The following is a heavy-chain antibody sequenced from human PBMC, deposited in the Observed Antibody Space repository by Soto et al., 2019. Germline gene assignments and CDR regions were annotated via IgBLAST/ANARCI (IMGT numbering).Heavy chain of an antibody. CDR2: ISAYNGNT. CDR3: ARVIGYYYHMDV. D-gene: IGHD3-22*01. CDR1: GYTFTTYD. V-gene: IGHV1-18*01. Sequence: QVQLVQSGGEVKKPGASVKVSCKASGYTFTTYDLSWVRQAPGQGLEWMGWISAYNGNTNYAQNLQGRVTVATDASMSTAYMELRRLRSDDTAVYYCARVIGYYYHMDVWGQGTTVTVSS. J-gene: IGHJ6*02.